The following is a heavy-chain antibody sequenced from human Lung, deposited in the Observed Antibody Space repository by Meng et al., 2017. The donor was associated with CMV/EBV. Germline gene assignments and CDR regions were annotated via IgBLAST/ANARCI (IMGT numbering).Heavy chain of an antibody. CDR1: GFIFSSYA. CDR3: AKDRVARWLAAEVDYYGMGA. D-gene: IGHD6-19*01. Sequence: SCAPSGFIFSSYAMHWVRQAPGKGLEWVALVYYDGSNQYYSDSVRGRFNISRDNSKNTLFLQMNSLRGEDTGVYYCAKDRVARWLAAEVDYYGMGAWXQGTTVTVSS. V-gene: IGHV3-33*06. J-gene: IGHJ6*02. CDR2: VYYDGSNQ.